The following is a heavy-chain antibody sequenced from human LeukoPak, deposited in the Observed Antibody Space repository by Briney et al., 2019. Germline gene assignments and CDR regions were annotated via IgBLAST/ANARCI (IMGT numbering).Heavy chain of an antibody. J-gene: IGHJ4*02. Sequence: PSETLSLTCPVSGGSVSSTTYYWGWIRQPPGKGLEWIGSISYGGSTYYNPSLKSRLTISVDTSKNQFSLELSSVTAADTAVYFCARSRYDSGTYALEEWGQGTLVTVSS. CDR3: ARSRYDSGTYALEE. D-gene: IGHD3-10*01. CDR1: GGSVSSTTYY. V-gene: IGHV4-39*01. CDR2: ISYGGST.